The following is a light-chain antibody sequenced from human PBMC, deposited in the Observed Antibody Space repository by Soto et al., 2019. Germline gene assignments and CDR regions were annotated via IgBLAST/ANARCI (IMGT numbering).Light chain of an antibody. CDR1: SSNIGAGYD. CDR2: GNS. J-gene: IGLJ1*01. V-gene: IGLV1-40*01. Sequence: QSVLTQPPSVSGAPGQRVTISCTGSSSNIGAGYDVHWYQQLPGTAPKLLIYGNSNRPSGVPDRCSGSKSGTSASLAITGLQAEDEADYYCQSYDSSLSANYVFGTGTKLNVL. CDR3: QSYDSSLSANYV.